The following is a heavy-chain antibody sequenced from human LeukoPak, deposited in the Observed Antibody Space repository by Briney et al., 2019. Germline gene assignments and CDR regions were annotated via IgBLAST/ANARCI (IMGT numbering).Heavy chain of an antibody. J-gene: IGHJ4*02. CDR3: ARDASMINFDY. D-gene: IGHD3-16*01. Sequence: GASVKVSCKASGYTLTVYSINWLRQAPGQGLEWMGWITTSTGKPTYAQGFTGRFVFSLDTSVSTTYLHINSPKAEDTAVYYCARDASMINFDYWGQGSLVTVSS. V-gene: IGHV7-4-1*02. CDR1: GYTLTVYS. CDR2: ITTSTGKP.